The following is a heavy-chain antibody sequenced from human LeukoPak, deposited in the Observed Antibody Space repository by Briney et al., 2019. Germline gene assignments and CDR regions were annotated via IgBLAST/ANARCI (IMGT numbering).Heavy chain of an antibody. J-gene: IGHJ4*02. V-gene: IGHV3-30*18. Sequence: PGGSLRLSCAASGFTFSSYGMHWVRQAPGKWLEWVAVISYDGSNKYYADSVKGRFTISRDNSKNTLYLQMNSLRAEDTAVYYCANLLRWEPYWGQGTLVTVSS. D-gene: IGHD4-23*01. CDR3: ANLLRWEPY. CDR1: GFTFSSYG. CDR2: ISYDGSNK.